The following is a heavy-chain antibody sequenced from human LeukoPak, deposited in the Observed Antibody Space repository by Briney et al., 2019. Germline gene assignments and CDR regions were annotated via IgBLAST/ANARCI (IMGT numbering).Heavy chain of an antibody. J-gene: IGHJ6*03. CDR3: ARDEIVGTTGVYYYYYMDV. D-gene: IGHD1-26*01. CDR2: INPNSGGT. Sequence: ASVKVSCKASGYTFTGYYMHWVRQAPGQGLEWMGWINPNSGGTNYAQKFLGRVTMTGDTSISTAYMELSRLRSDDTAVYYCARDEIVGTTGVYYYYYMDVWGKGTTVTTSS. V-gene: IGHV1-2*02. CDR1: GYTFTGYY.